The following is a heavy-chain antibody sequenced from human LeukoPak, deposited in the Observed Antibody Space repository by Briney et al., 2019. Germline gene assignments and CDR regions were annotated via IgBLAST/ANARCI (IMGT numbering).Heavy chain of an antibody. J-gene: IGHJ4*02. CDR1: GFTFSSYA. CDR3: AKSPPSLLWFGELSALDY. Sequence: GGSLRLSCAASGFTFSSYAMSWVRQAPGKGLEWVSAISGSGGSTYYADSVKGRFTISRDNSKNTLYLQMNSLRAEDTAVYNCAKSPPSLLWFGELSALDYWGQGTLVTVSS. D-gene: IGHD3-10*01. V-gene: IGHV3-23*01. CDR2: ISGSGGST.